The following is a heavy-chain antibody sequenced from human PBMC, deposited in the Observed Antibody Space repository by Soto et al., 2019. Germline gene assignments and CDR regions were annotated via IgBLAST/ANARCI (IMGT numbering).Heavy chain of an antibody. CDR1: GFTFSSYE. CDR3: ASLVAARYGIGHNWFDP. V-gene: IGHV3-48*03. D-gene: IGHD2-15*01. J-gene: IGHJ5*02. Sequence: GESLKISCAASGFTFSSYEMNWVRQAPGKGLEWVSYISSSGSTIYYADSVKGRFTISRDNAKNSLYLQMNSLRAEDTAVYYCASLVAARYGIGHNWFDPWGQGTLVTVSS. CDR2: ISSSGSTI.